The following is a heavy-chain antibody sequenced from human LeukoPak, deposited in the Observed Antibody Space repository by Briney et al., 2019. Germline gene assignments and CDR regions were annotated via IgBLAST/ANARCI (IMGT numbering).Heavy chain of an antibody. J-gene: IGHJ6*02. CDR3: ARVPPRVAAAYYYYYYGMDV. D-gene: IGHD6-13*01. CDR2: ISAYNGNT. CDR1: GYTFTSYG. V-gene: IGHV1-18*01. Sequence: ASVKVSCKASGYTFTSYGISWVRQAPGQGLEWMGWISAYNGNTNYAQKLPGRVTMTTDTSTSTAYMELRSLRSDDTAVYYCARVPPRVAAAYYYYYYGMDVWGQGTTVTVSS.